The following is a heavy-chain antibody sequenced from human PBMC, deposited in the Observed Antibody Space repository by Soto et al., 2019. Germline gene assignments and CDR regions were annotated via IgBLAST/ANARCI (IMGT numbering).Heavy chain of an antibody. V-gene: IGHV3-7*01. CDR2: IKEDGSEK. CDR3: ARADYYGDPGSY. J-gene: IGHJ4*02. CDR1: VSTCSTSW. D-gene: IGHD3-10*01. Sequence: QPGWSLRLSCAASVSTCSTSWMSWFRQAPGKGLEWVANIKEDGSEKYYVDSVKGRFTISRDHAKNSLYLQMNSLGADDTAVYYCARADYYGDPGSYWGQGTLVTVSS.